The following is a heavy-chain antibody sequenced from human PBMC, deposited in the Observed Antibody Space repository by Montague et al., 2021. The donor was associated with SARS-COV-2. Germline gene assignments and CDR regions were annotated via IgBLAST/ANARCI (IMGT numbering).Heavy chain of an antibody. D-gene: IGHD5-12*01. J-gene: IGHJ4*02. V-gene: IGHV1-8*01. Sequence: SVKVSCKVSGYTVGSYDINWVRQAPGHGPEWMGWMNPDSGNTCYAQTFQGRFTMTRTPSTGTAYMELNGLRFEDTAVYYCARAPAYLGYELDRNYFFEDWGQGTLVTVSS. CDR1: GYTVGSYD. CDR3: ARAPAYLGYELDRNYFFED. CDR2: MNPDSGNT.